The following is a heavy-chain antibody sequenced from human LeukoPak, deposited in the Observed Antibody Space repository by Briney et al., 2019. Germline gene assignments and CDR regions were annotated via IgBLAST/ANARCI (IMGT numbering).Heavy chain of an antibody. CDR3: VRVNHGD. Sequence: PGGSLRLSCAASGFTFSSSEMNWVRQAPGKGLEWLAYISSSASVIYYADSVQGRVTISRDNARNSLYLQMRSLRAEDTALYYCVRVNHGDWGQGTLVSVSS. CDR1: GFTFSSSE. J-gene: IGHJ1*01. V-gene: IGHV3-48*03. D-gene: IGHD1-14*01. CDR2: ISSSASVI.